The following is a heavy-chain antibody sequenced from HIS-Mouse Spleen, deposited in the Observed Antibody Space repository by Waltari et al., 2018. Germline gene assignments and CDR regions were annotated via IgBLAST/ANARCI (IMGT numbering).Heavy chain of an antibody. CDR1: GGSISISRYY. CDR2: IYYSGST. J-gene: IGHJ2*01. D-gene: IGHD6-13*01. Sequence: QLQLQESGPGLLKPSETLSLTFTVPGGSISISRYYWCWIRQPPGKGLEWLGSIYYSGSTYYNPSLKSRVTISVDTSKNQFSLKLSSVTAADTAVYYCAREIPYSSSWYDWYFDLWGRGTLVTVSS. CDR3: AREIPYSSSWYDWYFDL. V-gene: IGHV4-39*07.